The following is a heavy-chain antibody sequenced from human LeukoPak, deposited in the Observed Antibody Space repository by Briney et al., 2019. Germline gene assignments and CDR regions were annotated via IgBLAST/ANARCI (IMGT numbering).Heavy chain of an antibody. D-gene: IGHD6-13*01. J-gene: IGHJ4*02. Sequence: SGGSLRLSCAASGFTFSSYWMHWVRQAPGKGLVWVPRINSDGSSTNYADSVKGRFTISRGNAENTLYLQMNSLRAEDTAVYYCARKAAGLTFDYWGQGTLVTVSS. CDR2: INSDGSST. CDR1: GFTFSSYW. V-gene: IGHV3-74*01. CDR3: ARKAAGLTFDY.